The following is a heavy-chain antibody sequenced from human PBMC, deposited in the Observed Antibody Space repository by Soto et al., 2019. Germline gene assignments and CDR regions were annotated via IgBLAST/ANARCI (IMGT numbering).Heavy chain of an antibody. V-gene: IGHV4-38-2*02. CDR3: AREPPSGSDCFDP. D-gene: IGHD2-15*01. CDR1: GYYLSRGYY. Sequence: SETLSLTCAVSGYYLSRGYYWGWLRQPPGKGLEWIGSIFHSGRTYYNPSLKSRVTISVDTSKNQFFLKVTSVTAADTAAYYCAREPPSGSDCFDPWGQGTLVTVSS. CDR2: IFHSGRT. J-gene: IGHJ5*02.